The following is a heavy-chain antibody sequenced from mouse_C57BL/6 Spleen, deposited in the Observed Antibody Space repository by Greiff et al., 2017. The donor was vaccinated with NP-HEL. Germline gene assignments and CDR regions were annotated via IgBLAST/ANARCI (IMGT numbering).Heavy chain of an antibody. V-gene: IGHV3-1*01. CDR2: ISYSGST. D-gene: IGHD2-4*01. CDR1: GYSITSGYD. CDR3: ASRLRRLFAY. Sequence: EVKVEESGPGMVKPSQSLSLTCTVTGYSITSGYDWHWIRHFPGNKLEWMGYISYSGSTNYNPSLKSRISITHDTSKNHFFLKLNSVTTEDTATYYCASRLRRLFAYWGQGTLVTVSA. J-gene: IGHJ3*01.